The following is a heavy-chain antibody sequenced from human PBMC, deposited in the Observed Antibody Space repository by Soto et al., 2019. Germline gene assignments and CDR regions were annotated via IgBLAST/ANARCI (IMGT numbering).Heavy chain of an antibody. CDR2: VYHTGTT. CDR3: ARDFARRGPFEP. Sequence: SETLSLTCSVSNVSITSSYWNWIRQSPGKGLEWIGFVYHTGTTKYNPSLKGRVTMSIDTSRNEFSLRLTSVTTADTAFYFCARDFARRGPFEPWGPGTQVTVSS. D-gene: IGHD3-3*01. CDR1: NVSITSSY. J-gene: IGHJ5*01. V-gene: IGHV4-59*01.